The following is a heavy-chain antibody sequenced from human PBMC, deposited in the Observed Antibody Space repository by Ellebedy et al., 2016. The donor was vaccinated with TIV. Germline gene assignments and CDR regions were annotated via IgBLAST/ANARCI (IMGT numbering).Heavy chain of an antibody. CDR3: AREWIQLWPLDY. CDR2: IKQDGSEK. J-gene: IGHJ4*02. D-gene: IGHD5-18*01. Sequence: PGGSLRLSCAASGFTFSNYWMSWVRQAPGKGLEWVANIKQDGSEKYYVDSVKGRFTISRDNAKNSLYLQMNSLRAEDTAVYYCAREWIQLWPLDYWGQGTLVTASS. V-gene: IGHV3-7*01. CDR1: GFTFSNYW.